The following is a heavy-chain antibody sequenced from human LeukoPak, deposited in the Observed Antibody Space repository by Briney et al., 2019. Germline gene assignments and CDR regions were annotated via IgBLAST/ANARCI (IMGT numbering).Heavy chain of an antibody. D-gene: IGHD2-15*01. CDR1: GFTLSSYA. J-gene: IGHJ4*02. CDR3: AKAPVTTCRGAFCYPFDY. Sequence: GGSLRLSCAASGFTLSSYAMSWARQAPGKGLEWVSAISDTGNTYHADSVKGRFTISRDSSKNTLFLQMNRLRPEDAAVYYCAKAPVTTCRGAFCYPFDYWGLGTLVTVSS. CDR2: ISDTGNT. V-gene: IGHV3-23*01.